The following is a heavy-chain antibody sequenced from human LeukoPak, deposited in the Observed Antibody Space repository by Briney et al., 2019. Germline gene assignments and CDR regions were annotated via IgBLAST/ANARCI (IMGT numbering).Heavy chain of an antibody. CDR3: AKVLTCSSTSCYRHYGMDV. CDR1: GFTFSSYA. J-gene: IGHJ6*02. CDR2: ISGSGGST. D-gene: IGHD2-2*02. Sequence: PGGSLRLSCAASGFTFSSYAMSWVRQPPGKGLEWVSSISGSGGSTYYADSAKGRFTISRDTSRNTLYLQMNSLRAEDTAVYYCAKVLTCSSTSCYRHYGMDVWGQGTTVTVSS. V-gene: IGHV3-23*01.